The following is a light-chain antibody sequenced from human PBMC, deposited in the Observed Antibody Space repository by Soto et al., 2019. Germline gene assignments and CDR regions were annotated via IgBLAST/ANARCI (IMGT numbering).Light chain of an antibody. CDR3: SSYTTSDTGV. V-gene: IGLV2-14*01. CDR1: SSDVGRYNY. CDR2: EVS. J-gene: IGLJ3*02. Sequence: QSALTQPASVSGSPGQSVTISCTGTSSDVGRYNYVSWYQQHPGRAPELMIYEVSDRPSGVSNRFSGSKSGNTASLTISGLQAEDEADYYCSSYTTSDTGVFGRGTKLTVL.